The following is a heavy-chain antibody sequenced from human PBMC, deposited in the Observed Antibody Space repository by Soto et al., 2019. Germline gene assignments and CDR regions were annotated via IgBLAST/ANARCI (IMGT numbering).Heavy chain of an antibody. V-gene: IGHV4-61*01. J-gene: IGHJ6*02. CDR2: MYDSENT. CDR3: ARVPSRPLSADYQGDWIPYFALYV. D-gene: IGHD1-1*01. CDR1: GGSVSSRSFY. Sequence: PAETLSLTCTVSGGSVSSRSFYWSWIPQPPGRGLVWIGYMYDSENTNYNPSLKSRVTISLDTSKNQFALRLRSVTTADTAVYYCARVPSRPLSADYQGDWIPYFALYVWGQGITVTVSS.